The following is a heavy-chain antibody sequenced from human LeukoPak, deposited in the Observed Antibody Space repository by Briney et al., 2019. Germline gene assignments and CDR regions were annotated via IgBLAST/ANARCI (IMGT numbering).Heavy chain of an antibody. D-gene: IGHD2-21*01. CDR2: INLNTGDI. J-gene: IGHJ5*02. CDR1: GYSFTDYY. Sequence: ASVKVSCKSSGYSFTDYYMHWVRQAPGQGLEWMGWINLNTGDIKSAQRFQGKFTMTRDTSITTAYMEISWLTSDETAIYYCARADRLHGGPYLIGPWGQGTLLTVSS. V-gene: IGHV1-2*02. CDR3: ARADRLHGGPYLIGP.